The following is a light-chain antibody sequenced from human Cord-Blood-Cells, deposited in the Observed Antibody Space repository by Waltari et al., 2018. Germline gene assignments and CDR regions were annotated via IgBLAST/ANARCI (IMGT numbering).Light chain of an antibody. CDR2: RNN. CDR1: SANIGSNY. CDR3: AAWDDSLSGPV. J-gene: IGLJ3*02. V-gene: IGLV1-47*01. Sequence: QSVLTQPPSASGTPGQRVTISCSGSSANIGSNYVYWYQQLQGTAPKLLIYRNNQRPSGVPDRFSGSKSGTSASLAISGLRSEDEADYYCAAWDDSLSGPVFGGGTKLTVL.